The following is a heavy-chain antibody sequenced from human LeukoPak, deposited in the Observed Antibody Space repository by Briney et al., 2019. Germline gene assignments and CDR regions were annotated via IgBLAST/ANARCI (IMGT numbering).Heavy chain of an antibody. CDR1: GFTFNNYA. CDR2: ISGSGSRT. J-gene: IGHJ4*02. V-gene: IGHV3-23*01. Sequence: GGSLRLSCAASGFTFNNYAINWVSQGPGKGLEWVSSISGSGSRTYHADSVRGRFTISRDNSKNTMWLQMNTLRDEDTAVYYCVRDDDRPDNGLDYWGQGTLVTVSS. D-gene: IGHD3-22*01. CDR3: VRDDDRPDNGLDY.